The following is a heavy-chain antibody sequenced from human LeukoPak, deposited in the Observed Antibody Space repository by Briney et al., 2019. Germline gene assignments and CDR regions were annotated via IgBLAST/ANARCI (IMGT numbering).Heavy chain of an antibody. D-gene: IGHD3-22*01. CDR3: ARGLLDSSGYYADY. Sequence: SETLSLTCTVSGGSISSYYWSWIRQPPGKGLEWIGYIYYSGSTNYNPSLKSRVTISVDTSKNQFSLKLSSVTAADTAVYYCARGLLDSSGYYADYWGQGTLVAVSS. CDR1: GGSISSYY. V-gene: IGHV4-59*01. J-gene: IGHJ4*02. CDR2: IYYSGST.